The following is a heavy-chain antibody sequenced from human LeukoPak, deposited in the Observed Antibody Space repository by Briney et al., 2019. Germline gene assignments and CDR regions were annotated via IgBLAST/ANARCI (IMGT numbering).Heavy chain of an antibody. Sequence: ASVKVSCKASNYTFTSYGITWVRQAPGQGLEWMGWINTYNGNTNYVQKLQGRVTMTTDRSTSTAYMELRGLRSGDTAVYYCARHRRTRSSSDYYSYYYMDVWGKGTTVTVSS. V-gene: IGHV1-18*01. CDR1: NYTFTSYG. D-gene: IGHD6-6*01. CDR3: ARHRRTRSSSDYYSYYYMDV. J-gene: IGHJ6*03. CDR2: INTYNGNT.